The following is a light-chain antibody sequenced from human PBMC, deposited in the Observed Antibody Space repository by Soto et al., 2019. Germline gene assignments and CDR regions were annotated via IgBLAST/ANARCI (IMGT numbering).Light chain of an antibody. CDR2: GNS. J-gene: IGLJ3*02. Sequence: QSVLTQPPSVSGAPGQRVTISCTGSSSNIGAGYDVHWYQQLPGTAPKLLIYGNSNRPSGVPDRFSGSKSGTSASLAITGLEAEYEADYYCQSYDSSLSALFGVGTKLTVL. V-gene: IGLV1-40*01. CDR3: QSYDSSLSAL. CDR1: SSNIGAGYD.